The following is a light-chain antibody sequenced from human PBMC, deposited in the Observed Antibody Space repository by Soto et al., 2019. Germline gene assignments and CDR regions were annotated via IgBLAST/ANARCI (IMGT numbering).Light chain of an antibody. V-gene: IGKV1-33*01. CDR1: QDISNY. CDR3: QQYDNLEVN. Sequence: DIQMTQSPSSLSASVGDRVTITCQASQDISNYLNWYQQKPGKAPKLLIYDASNLETGVPSRFSGSGSGTDFTFTISSLQPEDIETYYCQQYDNLEVNFGTGTKVDI. J-gene: IGKJ3*01. CDR2: DAS.